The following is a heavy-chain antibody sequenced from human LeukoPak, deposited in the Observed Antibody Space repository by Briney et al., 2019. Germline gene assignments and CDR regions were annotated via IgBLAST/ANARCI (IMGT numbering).Heavy chain of an antibody. CDR2: IYYSGST. V-gene: IGHV4-59*08. Sequence: PSETLSLTCTVSGGSISTFYWNWIRQPPGKGLEWIGHIYYSGSTNYNPSLKSRVTISVDTSKNQFSLKLSSVTAADTAVYYCARGLYDYIWGSWVYWGQGTLVTVSS. CDR3: ARGLYDYIWGSWVY. CDR1: GGSISTFY. J-gene: IGHJ4*02. D-gene: IGHD3-16*01.